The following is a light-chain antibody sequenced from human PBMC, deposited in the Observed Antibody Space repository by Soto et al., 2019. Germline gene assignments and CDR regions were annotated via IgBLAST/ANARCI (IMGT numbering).Light chain of an antibody. CDR2: DTF. CDR3: PQRKSLPIT. Sequence: EIVLTQSPATLSLSPWESATLSCRASQNIDYYLHWYQHTPGPSPSLVIYDTFNRSTGVPVRFRGVGAGTDFTLNISDLEPEDFAFYYCPQRKSLPITFGTGTMVEI. V-gene: IGKV3-11*01. J-gene: IGKJ4*02. CDR1: QNIDYY.